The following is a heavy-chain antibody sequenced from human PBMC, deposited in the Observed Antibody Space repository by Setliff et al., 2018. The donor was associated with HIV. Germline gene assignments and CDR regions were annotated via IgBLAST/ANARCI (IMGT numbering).Heavy chain of an antibody. V-gene: IGHV3-21*04. CDR2: ISSTSSYI. J-gene: IGHJ4*02. D-gene: IGHD2-8*01. Sequence: GGSLRLSCAASGFTFSNYNMNWVRQAPGKGLEWVSFISSTSSYIYYADSVKGRFTISRDNAKSSLYLHMNSLRVEDTAVYYCTRGGYGTSYYWQYWGQGTVVTVSS. CDR1: GFTFSNYN. CDR3: TRGGYGTSYYWQY.